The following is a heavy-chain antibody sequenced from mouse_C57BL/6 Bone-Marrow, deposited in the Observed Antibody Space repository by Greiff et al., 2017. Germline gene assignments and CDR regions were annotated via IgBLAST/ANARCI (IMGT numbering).Heavy chain of an antibody. J-gene: IGHJ2*01. CDR2: INPNNGGT. CDR1: GYTFTDYN. CDR3: ARGDGSSYYFDY. D-gene: IGHD1-1*01. V-gene: IGHV1-18*01. Sequence: VQLKESGPELVKPGASVKIPCKASGYTFTDYNMDWVKQSHGKSLEWIGDINPNNGGTIYNQKFKGKATLTVDKSSSTAYMELRSLTSEDTAVYYCARGDGSSYYFDYWGQGTTLTVSS.